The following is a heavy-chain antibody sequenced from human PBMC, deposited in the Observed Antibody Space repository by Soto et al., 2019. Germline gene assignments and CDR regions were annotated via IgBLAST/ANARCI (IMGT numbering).Heavy chain of an antibody. Sequence: ASVKVSCKASGYTFTIYYMHWVRQAPGQGLEWMGIINPSGGSTSYAQKFQGRVTMTRDTSTSTVYMELSSLRSEDTAVYYCARGNVVVVPADWFDPWGQGTLVTVSS. J-gene: IGHJ5*02. D-gene: IGHD2-2*01. CDR1: GYTFTIYY. CDR3: ARGNVVVVPADWFDP. V-gene: IGHV1-46*03. CDR2: INPSGGST.